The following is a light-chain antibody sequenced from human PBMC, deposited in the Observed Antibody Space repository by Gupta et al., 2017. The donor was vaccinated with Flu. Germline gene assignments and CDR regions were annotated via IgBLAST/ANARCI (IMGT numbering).Light chain of an antibody. J-gene: IGKJ4*01. CDR1: QNVFNN. Sequence: ILMTQSTATLSVSPGERAALACRASQNVFNNLAWYQQKPGQAPRLLIYGASTRATGIPARFSGSGSGTEFTLTISSLQSEDFAVYYCQQYNNWSALTFGGGTKVEI. V-gene: IGKV3-15*01. CDR2: GAS. CDR3: QQYNNWSALT.